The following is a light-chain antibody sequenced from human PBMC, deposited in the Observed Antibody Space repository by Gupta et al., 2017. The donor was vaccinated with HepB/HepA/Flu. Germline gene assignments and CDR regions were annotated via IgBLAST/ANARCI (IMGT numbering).Light chain of an antibody. CDR2: DNN. CDR3: AKWGSRLRAVV. V-gene: IGLV1-51*01. CDR1: SSNIGNNY. Sequence: VTISCSGSSSNIGNNYVCWYQQLPGTAHKLLSYDNNKRPSGIPDRFSGYKAGTSATLGINGLQTGDEADYYGAKWGSRLRAVVFGGGTKLTVL. J-gene: IGLJ2*01.